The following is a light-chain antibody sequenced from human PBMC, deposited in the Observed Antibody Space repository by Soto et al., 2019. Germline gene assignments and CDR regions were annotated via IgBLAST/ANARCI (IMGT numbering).Light chain of an antibody. CDR1: QSLSGTS. J-gene: IGKJ1*01. CDR2: GAS. V-gene: IGKV3-20*01. CDR3: QNYRDSSWT. Sequence: EIVLTQSPRTLSLSPGETATLSCRASQSLSGTSLVWYQQKRGQAPRLLIFGASRRATGIPDRFSGGGSDTDFTPTISGLEPEDFAMYYCQNYRDSSWTFGQGTKVDIK.